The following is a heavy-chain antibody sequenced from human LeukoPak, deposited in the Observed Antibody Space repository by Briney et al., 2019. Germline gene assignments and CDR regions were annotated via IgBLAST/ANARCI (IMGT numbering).Heavy chain of an antibody. Sequence: ASVKVSCKASGYTFTSYGISWVRQAPGQGLEWMGWISAYNGNTNYAQKLQGRVTMTTDTSTSTAYMEPRSLRSDDTAVYYCARVGSDYVLGPGFDYWGQGTLVTVSS. CDR2: ISAYNGNT. CDR1: GYTFTSYG. D-gene: IGHD4-17*01. V-gene: IGHV1-18*01. J-gene: IGHJ4*02. CDR3: ARVGSDYVLGPGFDY.